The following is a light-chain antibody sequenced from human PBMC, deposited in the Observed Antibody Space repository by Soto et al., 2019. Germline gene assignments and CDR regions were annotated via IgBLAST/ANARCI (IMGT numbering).Light chain of an antibody. Sequence: EFVLTQSPDPLSLSPWERATLSCRASQSVSSYLAWYQKKPCQAPRLRVYGASSRATGLPDRFIGSGSGTAFPIPISRREPEDFGLYYCQQSGSSQVAFGPANKVDI. CDR1: QSVSSY. V-gene: IGKV3-20*01. CDR2: GAS. CDR3: QQSGSSQVA. J-gene: IGKJ3*01.